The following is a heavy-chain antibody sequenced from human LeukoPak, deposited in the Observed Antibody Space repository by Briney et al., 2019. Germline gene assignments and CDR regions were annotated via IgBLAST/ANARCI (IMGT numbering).Heavy chain of an antibody. CDR3: ARVPRYCSSTSCYESLLWFDP. Sequence: ASVKVSCKASGGTFSSYAISWVRQAPGQGLEWMGGIIPIFGTANYAQKFQGRVTITADESTSTAYMELSSLRSEDTAVYYCARVPRYCSSTSCYESLLWFDPWGQGTLVTVSS. J-gene: IGHJ5*02. D-gene: IGHD2-2*01. V-gene: IGHV1-69*13. CDR2: IIPIFGTA. CDR1: GGTFSSYA.